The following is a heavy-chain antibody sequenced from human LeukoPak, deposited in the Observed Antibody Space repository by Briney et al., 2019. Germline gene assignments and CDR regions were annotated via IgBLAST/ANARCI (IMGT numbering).Heavy chain of an antibody. J-gene: IGHJ5*02. CDR3: ARENAGDRWFDP. Sequence: GGSLRLSCAASGFTFSSYWMHWVRQAPGKGLVWVSRINSDGSSTNYADSVKGRFTISRDNAKNTLYLQMNSLRAEDTAVYYCARENAGDRWFDPWGQGTLVTVFS. D-gene: IGHD2-21*02. CDR1: GFTFSSYW. CDR2: INSDGSST. V-gene: IGHV3-74*01.